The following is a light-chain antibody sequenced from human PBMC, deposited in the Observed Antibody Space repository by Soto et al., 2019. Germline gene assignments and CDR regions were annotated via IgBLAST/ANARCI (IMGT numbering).Light chain of an antibody. CDR3: HQYGDSTQT. Sequence: EILFTQCPGTLCLSPGERATLSCRASQRVSSTYLAWCQQKPGKAPRPLIYGTSSRDTGIPDRFSGSGSGTDFTLTISRLEPVDFAVYVCHQYGDSTQTFGQGTKVDIK. J-gene: IGKJ1*01. CDR2: GTS. V-gene: IGKV3-20*01. CDR1: QRVSSTY.